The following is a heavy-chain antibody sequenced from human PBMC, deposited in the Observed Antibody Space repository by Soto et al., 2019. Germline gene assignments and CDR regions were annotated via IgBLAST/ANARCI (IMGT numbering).Heavy chain of an antibody. J-gene: IGHJ4*02. CDR2: IYYSGST. CDR3: ARQRDGYNYRYFDY. CDR1: GGSSSSGGYY. V-gene: IGHV4-31*03. Sequence: QVQLQESGPGLVKPSQTLSLTCTISGGSSSSGGYYWSWIRQHPGKGPEWIGYIYYSGSTYYNPSLKSRVTISVDTSKNQFSLKLRSVTAADTAVYYCARQRDGYNYRYFDYWGQGTLVTVSS. D-gene: IGHD5-12*01.